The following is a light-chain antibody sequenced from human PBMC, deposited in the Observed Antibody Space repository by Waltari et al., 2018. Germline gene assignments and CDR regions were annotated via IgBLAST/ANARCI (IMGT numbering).Light chain of an antibody. CDR3: QQFDNLVYT. CDR1: HDNSNY. CDR2: DAS. Sequence: DIQMTQSPSSLSASVGARVTITCQPSHDNSNYLNWYQQKPGKAPKLLIYDASNLETGVPSRFSGSGSGTDFSFTISSLQPEDIATYYCQQFDNLVYTFGQGTKLEIK. J-gene: IGKJ2*01. V-gene: IGKV1-33*01.